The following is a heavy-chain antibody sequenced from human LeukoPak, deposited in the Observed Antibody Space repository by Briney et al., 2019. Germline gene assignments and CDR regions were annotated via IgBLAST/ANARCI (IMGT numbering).Heavy chain of an antibody. Sequence: GGSLRLSCAASGFTFKSYGMTWVRQVPGKGLECVSSITGAGSSTKYADSVSGRLTISRDNSKNTLSLQMTGLRAEDTPVYYCARKVAVAMDLDYWGQGTLVTVSS. J-gene: IGHJ4*02. CDR2: ITGAGSST. CDR3: ARKVAVAMDLDY. V-gene: IGHV3-23*01. D-gene: IGHD5-18*01. CDR1: GFTFKSYG.